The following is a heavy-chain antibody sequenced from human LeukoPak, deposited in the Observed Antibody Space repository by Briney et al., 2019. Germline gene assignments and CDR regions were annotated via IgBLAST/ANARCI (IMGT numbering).Heavy chain of an antibody. CDR3: ARDRTRCSSTSCPNDAFDI. V-gene: IGHV3-21*01. J-gene: IGHJ3*02. CDR1: GFTFSSYS. D-gene: IGHD2-2*01. Sequence: GGSLRLSCAASGFTFSSYSMNWVRQAPGKGLEWVSSISSSSSYIYYADSVKGRFTISRDNAKNSLYLQMNSLRAEDTAVCYCARDRTRCSSTSCPNDAFDIWGQGTMVTVSS. CDR2: ISSSSSYI.